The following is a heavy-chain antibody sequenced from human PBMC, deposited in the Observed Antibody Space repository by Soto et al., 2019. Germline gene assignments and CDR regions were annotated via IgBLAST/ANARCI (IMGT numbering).Heavy chain of an antibody. V-gene: IGHV4-39*01. D-gene: IGHD3-3*01. CDR1: GGSISSSSYY. Sequence: SETLSLTCTVSGGSISSSSYYWGWIRQPPGKGLEWIGSIYYSGSTYYNPSLKSRVTISVDTSKNQFSLKLSSVTAADTAVYYCARHVAALRFLEWFPPDYYYYYGMDVWGQVPTVTVS. CDR3: ARHVAALRFLEWFPPDYYYYYGMDV. CDR2: IYYSGST. J-gene: IGHJ6*02.